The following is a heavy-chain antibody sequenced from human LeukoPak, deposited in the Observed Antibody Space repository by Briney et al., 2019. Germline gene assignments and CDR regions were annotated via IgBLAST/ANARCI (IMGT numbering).Heavy chain of an antibody. CDR1: GFTFSSYG. J-gene: IGHJ4*02. D-gene: IGHD4-17*01. CDR2: ISGSGGST. CDR3: AKDRTRDGDYGTRFDY. Sequence: PGGSLRLSCAASGFTFSSYGMSWVRQAPGKGLEWVSIISGSGGSTYYADSVKGRFTISRDNSKNTLYLQMKSLRVEDTAVYYCAKDRTRDGDYGTRFDYRGQGTLVTVSS. V-gene: IGHV3-23*01.